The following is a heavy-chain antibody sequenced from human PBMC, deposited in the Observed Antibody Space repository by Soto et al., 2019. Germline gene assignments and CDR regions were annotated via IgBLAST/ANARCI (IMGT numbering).Heavy chain of an antibody. J-gene: IGHJ6*02. CDR2: ISPYDGNT. D-gene: IGHD3-10*01. V-gene: IGHV1-18*01. CDR3: ARDLVVRGADYYYGMDV. Sequence: ASVKVSCKASGYTFSSYGINWVRQAPGQGLEWLGWISPYDGNTNYAQKLQGRVSMTTDTSTSTAYMELRSLRSDDTAVYYCARDLVVRGADYYYGMDVWGQGTTVTVSS. CDR1: GYTFSSYG.